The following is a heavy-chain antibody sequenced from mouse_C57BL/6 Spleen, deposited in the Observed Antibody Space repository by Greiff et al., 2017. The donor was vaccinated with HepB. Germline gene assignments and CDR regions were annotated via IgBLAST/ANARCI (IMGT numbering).Heavy chain of an antibody. CDR3: ARHEGDGYYWGAMDY. CDR1: GFTFSDYY. V-gene: IGHV5-12*01. Sequence: EVMLVESGGGLVQPGGSLKLSCAASGFTFSDYYMYWVRQTPEKRLEWVAYISNGGGSTYYPDTVKGRFTISRDNAKNTLYLQMSRLKSEDTAMYYYARHEGDGYYWGAMDYWGQGTSVTVSS. D-gene: IGHD2-3*01. CDR2: ISNGGGST. J-gene: IGHJ4*01.